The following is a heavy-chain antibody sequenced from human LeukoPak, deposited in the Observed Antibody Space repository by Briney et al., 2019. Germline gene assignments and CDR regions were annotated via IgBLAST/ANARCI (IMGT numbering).Heavy chain of an antibody. J-gene: IGHJ4*02. CDR1: GYTFTGYY. CDR2: INAKSGGT. CDR3: ARDSPYGSHFDY. D-gene: IGHD3-10*01. Sequence: ASVKVSCKASGYTFTGYYMHWVRQAPGQGLEWMGWINAKSGGTKYAQKFQGRVTMTRDTSITTAYMELSGLRSDDTAVYFCARDSPYGSHFDYWGQGTLVTVSS. V-gene: IGHV1-2*02.